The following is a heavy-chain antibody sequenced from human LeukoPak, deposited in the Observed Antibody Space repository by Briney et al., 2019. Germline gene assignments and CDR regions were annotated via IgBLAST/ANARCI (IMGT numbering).Heavy chain of an antibody. V-gene: IGHV3-21*01. CDR2: IRSSSSYI. Sequence: GGSLRLSCVVSGVTFSSYSMNWVRQAPGKGLEWVSSIRSSSSYIYYADSVKGRFIISSDNAKNSLHLQMTSLRAEDTAVYYCARDQYGDYVFDYWGQGTLVTVSS. CDR3: ARDQYGDYVFDY. D-gene: IGHD4-17*01. J-gene: IGHJ4*02. CDR1: GVTFSSYS.